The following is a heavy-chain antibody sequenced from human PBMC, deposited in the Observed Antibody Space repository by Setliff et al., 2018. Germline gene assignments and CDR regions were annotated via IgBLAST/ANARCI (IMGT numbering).Heavy chain of an antibody. CDR3: ARERGSYDSSTHYTYYFDY. Sequence: SVKVSCKASGGTFRNYGISWVRQAPGQGLDWMGGIIPIFGTANYAQKFQGRVTITTDDSTNTAYMELSSLRSEDTAVYFCARERGSYDSSTHYTYYFDYWGQGTLVTVPQ. CDR1: GGTFRNYG. J-gene: IGHJ4*02. CDR2: IIPIFGTA. V-gene: IGHV1-69*05. D-gene: IGHD3-22*01.